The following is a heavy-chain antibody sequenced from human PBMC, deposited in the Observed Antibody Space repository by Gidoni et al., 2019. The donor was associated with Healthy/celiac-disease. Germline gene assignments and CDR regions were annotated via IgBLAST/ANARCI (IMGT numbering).Heavy chain of an antibody. V-gene: IGHV4-34*01. CDR2: INHSGST. CDR1: GGSFSGYY. CDR3: ARGHAGSRTYYFDY. J-gene: IGHJ4*02. D-gene: IGHD3-10*01. Sequence: QVQLQQWGAGLLKPSETLSLTCAVYGGSFSGYYWSWIRQPPGKGLEGIGEINHSGSTNYNPSLKSRVTISVDTSKNQFSLKLSSVTAADTAVYYCARGHAGSRTYYFDYWGQGTLVTVSS.